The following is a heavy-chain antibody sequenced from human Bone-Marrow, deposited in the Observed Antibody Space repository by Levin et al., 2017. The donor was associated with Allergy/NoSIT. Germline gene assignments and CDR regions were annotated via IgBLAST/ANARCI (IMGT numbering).Heavy chain of an antibody. Sequence: SETLSLTCAISGDSVSSNSAAWNWIRQSPSRGLEWLGRTYYRSKWYNDYAVSVKSRITINPDTSKNQFSLQLNSVTPEDTAVYYCAREVGARGIVLVPAAPRSLAHWGQGTLVTVSS. CDR1: GDSVSSNSAA. J-gene: IGHJ4*02. CDR3: AREVGARGIVLVPAAPRSLAH. D-gene: IGHD2-2*01. V-gene: IGHV6-1*01. CDR2: TYYRSKWYN.